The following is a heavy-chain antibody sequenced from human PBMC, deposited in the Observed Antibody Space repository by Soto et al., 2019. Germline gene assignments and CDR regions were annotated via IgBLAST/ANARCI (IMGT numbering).Heavy chain of an antibody. CDR1: GGPISSNNYY. V-gene: IGHV4-39*01. Sequence: SETLSLTCFVSGGPISSNNYYWGWIRQPPGKGLEWIGSIYYSGSTYYNPSLKSRVTISVDTSKNQFSLKLSSVTAADTAVYYCARPRFWSGYTDYYGMDVWGQGTTVTVSS. CDR3: ARPRFWSGYTDYYGMDV. D-gene: IGHD3-3*01. CDR2: IYYSGST. J-gene: IGHJ6*02.